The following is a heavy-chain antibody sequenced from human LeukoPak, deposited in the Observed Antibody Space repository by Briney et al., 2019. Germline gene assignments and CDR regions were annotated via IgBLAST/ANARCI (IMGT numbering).Heavy chain of an antibody. D-gene: IGHD3-22*01. CDR2: IYSGGST. Sequence: GGSLRLSWAASGFTVSSNYMSWVRQAPGKGLEWVSVIYSGGSTYYADSVKGRFTISRDNSKNTLYLQMNSLRAEDTAVYYCARGYYYDSSGYYPYFDYWGQGTLVTVSS. CDR3: ARGYYYDSSGYYPYFDY. J-gene: IGHJ4*02. CDR1: GFTVSSNY. V-gene: IGHV3-53*01.